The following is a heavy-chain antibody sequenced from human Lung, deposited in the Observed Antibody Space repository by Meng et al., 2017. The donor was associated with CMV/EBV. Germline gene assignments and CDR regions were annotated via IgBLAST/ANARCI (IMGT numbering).Heavy chain of an antibody. CDR1: GYTFTSYY. Sequence: ASVKVSCKASGYTFTSYYMHWVRQAPGQGLEWMGIINPSGGSTSYAQKFQGRVTMTRDTSTSTVYMELSSLRSEDTAVYYCSTSCSQWGYYYYYGMDVWGHGTTVTVSS. CDR3: STSCSQWGYYYYYGMDV. CDR2: INPSGGST. J-gene: IGHJ6*01. D-gene: IGHD2-2*01. V-gene: IGHV1-46*01.